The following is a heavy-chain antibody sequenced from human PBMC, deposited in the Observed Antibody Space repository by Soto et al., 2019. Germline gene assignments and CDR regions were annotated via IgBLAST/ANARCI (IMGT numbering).Heavy chain of an antibody. CDR3: ARDGLGLGYCSSTSCQVSSHIQYGMDV. V-gene: IGHV1-69*13. J-gene: IGHJ6*02. CDR2: IIPIFGTA. CDR1: GGTFSSYA. D-gene: IGHD2-2*01. Sequence: ASVKVSCKASGGTFSSYAISWVRQAPGQGLEWMGGIIPIFGTANYAQKFQGRVTITADESTSTAYMELSSLRSEDTAVYYCARDGLGLGYCSSTSCQVSSHIQYGMDVWGQGTTVTVSS.